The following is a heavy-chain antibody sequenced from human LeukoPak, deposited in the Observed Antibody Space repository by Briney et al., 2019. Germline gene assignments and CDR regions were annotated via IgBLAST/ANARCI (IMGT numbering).Heavy chain of an antibody. J-gene: IGHJ6*02. V-gene: IGHV3-23*01. CDR2: ISGSGGST. CDR1: GFTFSSYA. CDR3: AKDRRLGIVVVVATFGMDV. Sequence: GGSLRLSCAASGFTFSSYAMSWVRQAPGKGLEWVSAISGSGGSTYYAYSVKGRFTISRDNSKNTLYLQMNSLRAEDTAVYYCAKDRRLGIVVVVATFGMDVWGQGTTVTVSS. D-gene: IGHD2-15*01.